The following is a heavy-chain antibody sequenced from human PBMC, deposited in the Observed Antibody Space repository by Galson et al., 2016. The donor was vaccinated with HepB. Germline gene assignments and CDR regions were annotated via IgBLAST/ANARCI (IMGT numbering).Heavy chain of an antibody. CDR1: GFTFRDYW. J-gene: IGHJ6*02. D-gene: IGHD6-6*01. V-gene: IGHV3-74*03. CDR3: TRAGVLHGMDV. Sequence: SLRLSCAATGFTFRDYWMQWVRQVPGKGLVDISRINADGRTTTYADSVKGRFAISRDNSKSTLYLQVNSLRAEDTAVYYCTRAGVLHGMDVWGQGTTVIVSS. CDR2: INADGRTT.